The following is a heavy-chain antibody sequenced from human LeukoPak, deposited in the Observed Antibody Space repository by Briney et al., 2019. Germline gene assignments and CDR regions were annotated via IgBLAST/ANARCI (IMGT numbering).Heavy chain of an antibody. CDR2: IIPIFGTA. J-gene: IGHJ4*02. Sequence: GASVNVSCKASGGTFSSYAISWVRQAPGQGLEWMGGIIPIFGTANYAQKFQGRVTITADESTSTAYMELSSLRSEDTAVYYCARGHYYDSSGLYYFDYWGQGTLVTVSS. D-gene: IGHD3-22*01. CDR1: GGTFSSYA. CDR3: ARGHYYDSSGLYYFDY. V-gene: IGHV1-69*01.